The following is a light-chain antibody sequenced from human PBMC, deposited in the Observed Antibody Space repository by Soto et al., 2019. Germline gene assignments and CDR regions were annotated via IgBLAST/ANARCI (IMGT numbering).Light chain of an antibody. Sequence: EIVLTQSPATLSLSPGERATLSCRASQSVSSYLAWYQQKPGQAPRLLIYDASNRATGIPARFSSSGSGTHFTLTISNLEREEFAVYYCQQRGNWPPYTFGQGRKLEVK. CDR2: DAS. CDR3: QQRGNWPPYT. V-gene: IGKV3-11*01. J-gene: IGKJ2*01. CDR1: QSVSSY.